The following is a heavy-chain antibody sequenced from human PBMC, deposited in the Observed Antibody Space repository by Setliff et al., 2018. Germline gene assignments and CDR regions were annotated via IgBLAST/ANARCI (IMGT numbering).Heavy chain of an antibody. D-gene: IGHD2-15*01. CDR3: ARAGWEQRLLYYFDY. Sequence: GASVKVSCKTSGYTSTNYGITWVRQAPGQGLEWLGWISGYNGNTNYAQKVQDRVPMTTDTSTSTAYMELRSLRFDDTAVYYCARAGWEQRLLYYFDYWGQGTLVTVSS. CDR1: GYTSTNYG. V-gene: IGHV1-18*01. J-gene: IGHJ4*02. CDR2: ISGYNGNT.